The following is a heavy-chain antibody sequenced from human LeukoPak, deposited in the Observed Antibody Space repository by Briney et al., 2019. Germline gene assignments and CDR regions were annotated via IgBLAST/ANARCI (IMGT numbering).Heavy chain of an antibody. J-gene: IGHJ3*02. V-gene: IGHV1-69*13. CDR1: GGTFSSYA. CDR3: ARGGSGYQIHDAFDI. D-gene: IGHD3-3*01. CDR2: IIPIFGTA. Sequence: ASVKVSCKASGGTFSSYAISWARQAPGQGLEWMGGIIPIFGTANYAQKFQGRVTITADESTSTAYMELSSLRSEDTAVYYCARGGSGYQIHDAFDIWGQGTMVTVSS.